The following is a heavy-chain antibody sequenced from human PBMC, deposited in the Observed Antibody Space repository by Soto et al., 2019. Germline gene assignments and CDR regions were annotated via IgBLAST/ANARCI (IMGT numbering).Heavy chain of an antibody. Sequence: ASVKVSCKASGYTFTNYGINWMRQAPGQGLEWMGWISAYNGNTNYAQKLQGRVTMTTDASSSTAYMELRNLTSDDTAVYYCSRTDCTSTTCALYYYYGVDVWGQGTTVTVSS. V-gene: IGHV1-18*04. J-gene: IGHJ6*02. CDR2: ISAYNGNT. CDR1: GYTFTNYG. D-gene: IGHD2-2*01. CDR3: SRTDCTSTTCALYYYYGVDV.